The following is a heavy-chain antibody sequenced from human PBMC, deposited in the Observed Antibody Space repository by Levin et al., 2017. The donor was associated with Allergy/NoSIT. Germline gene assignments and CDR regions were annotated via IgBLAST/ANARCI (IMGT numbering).Heavy chain of an antibody. V-gene: IGHV3-23*01. Sequence: PGGSLRLSCAASGFTFSSYAMSWVRQAPGKGLEWVSAISGSGGSTYYADSVKGRFTISRDNSKNTLYLQMNSLRAEDTAVYYCAIYVGYCSSTSCYGKYYFDYWGQGTLVTVSS. D-gene: IGHD2-2*01. J-gene: IGHJ4*02. CDR3: AIYVGYCSSTSCYGKYYFDY. CDR2: ISGSGGST. CDR1: GFTFSSYA.